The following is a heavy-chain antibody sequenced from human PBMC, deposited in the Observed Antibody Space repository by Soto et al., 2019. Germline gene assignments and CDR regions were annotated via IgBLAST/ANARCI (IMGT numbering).Heavy chain of an antibody. CDR1: GASITGNFYY. CDR2: IYFDGST. Sequence: SETLSLTXAVSGASITGNFYYWGWIRRPPGKGLEWIGSIYFDGSTYYKSSLKSRVTISLDTSKNQFSLRLTSVTAADTAVYYCGKVLIGATRHTDFDSWGQGTLVTVSS. V-gene: IGHV4-39*01. D-gene: IGHD2-21*01. CDR3: GKVLIGATRHTDFDS. J-gene: IGHJ4*02.